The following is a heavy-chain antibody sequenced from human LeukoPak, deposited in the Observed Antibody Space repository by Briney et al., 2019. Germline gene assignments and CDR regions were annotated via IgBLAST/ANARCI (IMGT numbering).Heavy chain of an antibody. V-gene: IGHV4-34*01. CDR2: INHSGST. CDR1: GGSFSGYY. CDR3: ARLYGDGGPLYYFDY. J-gene: IGHJ4*02. Sequence: PSETLSLTCAVYGGSFSGYYWSWIRQPPGKGLEWIGEINHSGSTNYNPSLKSRVTMSVDTFKNQFSLRLRSVTAADTAVYYCARLYGDGGPLYYFDYWGQGALVTVSS. D-gene: IGHD4-23*01.